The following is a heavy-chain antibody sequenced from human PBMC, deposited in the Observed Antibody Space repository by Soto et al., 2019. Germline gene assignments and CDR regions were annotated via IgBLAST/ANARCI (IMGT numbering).Heavy chain of an antibody. Sequence: SETLSLTCTVSGGSISSGNYYWSWIRQPPGKGMEWIEFISYSGTTHYSAPLRSRVSISVDTSKNQFSLDLSSVTAADTAVYYCATMGTPVTGLYYFDYWGQGTLVTVSS. J-gene: IGHJ4*02. CDR3: ATMGTPVTGLYYFDY. V-gene: IGHV4-30-4*01. D-gene: IGHD4-17*01. CDR2: ISYSGTT. CDR1: GGSISSGNYY.